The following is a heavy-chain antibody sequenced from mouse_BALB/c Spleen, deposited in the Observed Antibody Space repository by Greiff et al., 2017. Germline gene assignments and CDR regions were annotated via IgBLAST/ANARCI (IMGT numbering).Heavy chain of an antibody. Sequence: LMESGPELVKPGASVKISCKASGYTFTDYYINWVKQKPGQGLEWIGWIYPGSGNTKYNEKFKGKATLTVDTSSSTAYMQLSSLTSEDTAVYFCARRGRYYAMDYWGQGTSVTVSS. V-gene: IGHV1-84*02. CDR1: GYTFTDYY. CDR3: ARRGRYYAMDY. J-gene: IGHJ4*01. CDR2: IYPGSGNT.